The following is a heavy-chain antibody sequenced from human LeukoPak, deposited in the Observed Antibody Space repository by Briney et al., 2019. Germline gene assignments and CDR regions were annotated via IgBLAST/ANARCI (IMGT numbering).Heavy chain of an antibody. CDR1: GFTFSSYE. CDR3: ARVSYSSGHS. D-gene: IGHD6-19*01. J-gene: IGHJ4*02. V-gene: IGHV3-48*03. Sequence: PGGSLRLSCAASGFTFSSYEMNWVRQAPGKGLEWVSYISSSGSTIYYADSVKGRFTISRDNAKNSLYLQMNSLRAEDTAVYYCARVSYSSGHSWGQGTLVTVSS. CDR2: ISSSGSTI.